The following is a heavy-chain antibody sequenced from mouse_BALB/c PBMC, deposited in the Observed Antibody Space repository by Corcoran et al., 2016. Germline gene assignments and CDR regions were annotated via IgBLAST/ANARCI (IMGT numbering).Heavy chain of an antibody. CDR2: INPYNDGT. J-gene: IGHJ4*01. CDR1: GYTFTSYV. V-gene: IGHV1S136*01. CDR3: AGKDGYYDYAMDD. D-gene: IGHD2-3*01. Sequence: EVQLQQSGPELVKPGASVKMSCKASGYTFTSYVMHWVKQKPGQGLEWIGYINPYNDGTKYNEKFNGKATRTSDKSSSTAYMELSSLTCEDSAVYYCAGKDGYYDYAMDDWGQGTAVTASS.